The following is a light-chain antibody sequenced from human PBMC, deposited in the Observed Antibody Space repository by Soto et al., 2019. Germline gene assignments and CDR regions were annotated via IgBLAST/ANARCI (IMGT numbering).Light chain of an antibody. V-gene: IGKV1-9*01. CDR3: QQLNTYPVT. Sequence: DIQMTQSPSSLSASLGDSVTITCRASQGISRYLSWYQQKPGRAPKLLISAASTLQSGVPARFRGSGSGTDFTLSITSLQPEDFETYYCQQLNTYPVTFGGGTKVDIK. J-gene: IGKJ4*01. CDR1: QGISRY. CDR2: AAS.